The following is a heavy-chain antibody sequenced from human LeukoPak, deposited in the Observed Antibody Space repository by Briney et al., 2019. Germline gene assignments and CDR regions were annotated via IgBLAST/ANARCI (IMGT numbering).Heavy chain of an antibody. D-gene: IGHD6-13*01. CDR1: GGSFSGYY. J-gene: IGHJ5*02. Sequence: SETLSLTCAVYGGSFSGYYWSWIRQPPGKGLEWIGSIYYSGSTYYNPSLKSRVTISVDTSKNQFSLKLSSVTAADTAVYYCARLAAAVLDPWGQGTLVTVSS. V-gene: IGHV4-34*01. CDR2: IYYSGST. CDR3: ARLAAAVLDP.